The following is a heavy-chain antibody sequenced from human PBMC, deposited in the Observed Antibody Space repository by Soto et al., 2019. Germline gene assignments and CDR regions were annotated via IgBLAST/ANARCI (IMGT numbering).Heavy chain of an antibody. J-gene: IGHJ4*02. V-gene: IGHV4-61*01. Sequence: SETLSLTCTVSGGSVSSGSYYWSWFRQPPGKGLEWIGYIYYSGSTNYNPSLKSRVTISVDTSKNQFSLKLSSVTAADTAVYYCARDHGISTAIDYWGQGTLVTVS. CDR1: GGSVSSGSYY. D-gene: IGHD2-2*01. CDR2: IYYSGST. CDR3: ARDHGISTAIDY.